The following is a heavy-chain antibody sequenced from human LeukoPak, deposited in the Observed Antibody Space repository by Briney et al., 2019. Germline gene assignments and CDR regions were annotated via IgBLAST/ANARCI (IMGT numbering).Heavy chain of an antibody. D-gene: IGHD6-19*01. CDR3: ARDSSGWASGRNLRMSAYYYYMDV. CDR1: GGSISSYY. J-gene: IGHJ6*03. Sequence: SETLSLTCTVSGGSISSYYWSWIRQPPGKGLEWIGYIYYSGSTNYNPSLKSRVTTSVNTSKNQFSLKLSSVTAADTAVYYCARDSSGWASGRNLRMSAYYYYMDVWGKGTTVTVSS. V-gene: IGHV4-59*01. CDR2: IYYSGST.